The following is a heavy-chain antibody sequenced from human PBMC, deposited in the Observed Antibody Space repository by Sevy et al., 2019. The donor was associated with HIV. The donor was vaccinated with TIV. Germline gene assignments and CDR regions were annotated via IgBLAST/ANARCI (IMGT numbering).Heavy chain of an antibody. CDR2: IKSKTDGGTT. J-gene: IGHJ4*02. CDR3: TTDPGSIWFGELLHPPDGFAHNDFDY. V-gene: IGHV3-15*01. D-gene: IGHD3-10*01. Sequence: GGSLRLSCAASGFTFSNAWMSWVHQAPGKGLEWVGRIKSKTDGGTTDYAAPVKGRFTISRDDSKNTLYLQMNSLKTEETAVYYCTTDPGSIWFGELLHPPDGFAHNDFDYWGQGTLVTVSS. CDR1: GFTFSNAW.